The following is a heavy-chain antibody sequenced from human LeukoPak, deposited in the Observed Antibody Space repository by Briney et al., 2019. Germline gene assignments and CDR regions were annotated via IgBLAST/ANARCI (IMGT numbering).Heavy chain of an antibody. J-gene: IGHJ4*02. Sequence: ASVKVPCKASGYTFTSYDINWVRQATGQGLEWMGWMNPNSGNTGYAQKFQGRVTMTRDTSINTAYMELSSLRSDDTAVYYCARLTGTEWGAFDYWGQGTLVTVSS. V-gene: IGHV1-8*01. CDR1: GYTFTSYD. D-gene: IGHD1-7*01. CDR2: MNPNSGNT. CDR3: ARLTGTEWGAFDY.